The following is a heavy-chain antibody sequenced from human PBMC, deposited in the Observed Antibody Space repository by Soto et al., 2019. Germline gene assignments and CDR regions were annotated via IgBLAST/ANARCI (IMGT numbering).Heavy chain of an antibody. CDR3: ARVERGTATTVVDAFDI. CDR2: ISHSGRT. V-gene: IGHV4-34*01. CDR1: GGSFSGYY. J-gene: IGHJ3*02. D-gene: IGHD1-1*01. Sequence: QVQLQQWGAGLLKPSETLSLTCAVYGGSFSGYYWSWIRQPPGKGLEWIGEISHSGRTNYNPSLKSRVTISIDMSRTHFSLKLSSVTAADTALYYCARVERGTATTVVDAFDIWGQGTMVTVSA.